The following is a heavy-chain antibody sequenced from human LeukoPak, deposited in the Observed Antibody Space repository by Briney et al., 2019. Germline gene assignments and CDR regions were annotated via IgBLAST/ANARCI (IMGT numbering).Heavy chain of an antibody. CDR3: ATGGAYADFEY. Sequence: SETLSLTCAVSGGSISSGGYSWSWIRQPPGKGLEWIGRIYASGSTEYNPSLKSRVTITVDTSKNQFSLKLSPVTAADTAVYYCATGGAYADFEYWGQGILVTVSS. V-gene: IGHV4-61*02. J-gene: IGHJ4*02. CDR1: GGSISSGGYS. D-gene: IGHD2-2*01. CDR2: IYASGST.